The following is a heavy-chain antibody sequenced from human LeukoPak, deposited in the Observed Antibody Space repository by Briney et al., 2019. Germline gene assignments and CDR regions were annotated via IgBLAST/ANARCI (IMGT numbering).Heavy chain of an antibody. CDR1: GFTFSSYW. J-gene: IGHJ4*02. V-gene: IGHV3-7*01. CDR3: ASPGAGDVY. D-gene: IGHD3-10*01. Sequence: GGSLRLSCAASGFTFSSYWMSWVRQAPGKGLEWVANIKQDGSEKYYVDSVKGRFTISRDNAENTLYLQMNSLRVEDTAVYYCASPGAGDVYWGQGAPVTVSS. CDR2: IKQDGSEK.